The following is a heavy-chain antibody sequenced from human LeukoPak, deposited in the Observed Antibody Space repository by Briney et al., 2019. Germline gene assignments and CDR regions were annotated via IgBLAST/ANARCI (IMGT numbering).Heavy chain of an antibody. J-gene: IGHJ4*02. D-gene: IGHD6-13*01. V-gene: IGHV1-69*13. CDR1: GGTFSSYA. CDR3: ARGQEYSSSWYPWSAGLFDY. Sequence: SVKVSCKASGGTFSSYAISWVRQAPGQGLEWMGGIIPIFGTANYAQKFPGRVTITADESTSTAYMELSSLRSEDTAVYYCARGQEYSSSWYPWSAGLFDYWGQGTLVTVSS. CDR2: IIPIFGTA.